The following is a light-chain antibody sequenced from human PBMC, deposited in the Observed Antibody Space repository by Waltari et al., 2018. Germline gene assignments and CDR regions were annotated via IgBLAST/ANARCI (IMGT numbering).Light chain of an antibody. J-gene: IGKJ1*01. CDR2: AAA. CDR1: QGISNY. V-gene: IGKV1-27*01. Sequence: DIQMKQSPSAVCGSGGRRFTSTCRASQGISNYLAWYQQKPGKVPKFLIYAAAALESGVPSRFSGSGSGTHFTLTISSLQPEDAATYYCQNYNSALRTFGQGTKVEIK. CDR3: QNYNSALRT.